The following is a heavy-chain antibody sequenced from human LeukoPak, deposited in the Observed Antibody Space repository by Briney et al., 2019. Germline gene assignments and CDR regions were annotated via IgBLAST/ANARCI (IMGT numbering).Heavy chain of an antibody. Sequence: GGSLRLSCAASGFTFSSYGMHWVRLAPGKGLEWVAFIRYDGSNKYYADSVKGRFTISRDNSKNTLYLQMNSLRAEDTAVYYCANGYCSTTSCYNIDYWGQGTLVTVSS. D-gene: IGHD2-2*02. J-gene: IGHJ4*02. CDR3: ANGYCSTTSCYNIDY. CDR1: GFTFSSYG. CDR2: IRYDGSNK. V-gene: IGHV3-30*02.